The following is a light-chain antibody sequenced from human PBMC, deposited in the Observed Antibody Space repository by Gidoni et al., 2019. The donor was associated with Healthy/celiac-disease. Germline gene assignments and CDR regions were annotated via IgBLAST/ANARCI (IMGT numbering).Light chain of an antibody. CDR3: RQYDNLPPG. Sequence: TQSPSSLSASVGDRVTITCQASQDISNYLNWYQQKPGKAPKLLIYDASNLATRVPSRFSGSGSGTDFTFTISSLQPEDIATYYCRQYDNLPPGFGPGTKVDIK. CDR2: DAS. J-gene: IGKJ3*01. CDR1: QDISNY. V-gene: IGKV1-33*01.